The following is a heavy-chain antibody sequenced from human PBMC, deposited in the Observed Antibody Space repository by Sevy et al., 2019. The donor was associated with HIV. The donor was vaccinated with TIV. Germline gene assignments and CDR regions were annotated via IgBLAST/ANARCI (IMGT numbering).Heavy chain of an antibody. J-gene: IGHJ4*02. V-gene: IGHV3-7*01. D-gene: IGHD1-26*01. CDR1: GFIFSSYW. CDR3: ARVRVGATRHYFDY. Sequence: GGSLRLSCAASGFIFSSYWMSRVRQAPGKGLEWVANIKQDGSEKYYVDSVKGRFTISRDNATNSLYLQMNSLRAEDTAVYYCARVRVGATRHYFDYWGQGTLVTVSS. CDR2: IKQDGSEK.